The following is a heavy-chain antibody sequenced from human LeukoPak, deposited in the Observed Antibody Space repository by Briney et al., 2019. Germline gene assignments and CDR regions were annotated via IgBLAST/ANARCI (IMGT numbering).Heavy chain of an antibody. J-gene: IGHJ4*02. CDR1: GFTSSSYW. D-gene: IGHD6-19*01. CDR2: MKHDGSER. CDR3: AAGSGWSIEY. Sequence: PGGSLRLSCAASGFTSSSYWMSWVRQAPGKGLEWVANMKHDGSERNCMESVKGRFTISRDNANNSLHLQMNNLRAEDTAVYYCAAGSGWSIEYWGQGTLVTVSS. V-gene: IGHV3-7*03.